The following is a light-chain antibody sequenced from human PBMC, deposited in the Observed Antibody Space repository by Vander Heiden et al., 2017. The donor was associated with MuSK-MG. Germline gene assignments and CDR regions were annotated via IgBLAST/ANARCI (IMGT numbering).Light chain of an antibody. Sequence: PGERVTLSCRASQSVSSYLAWYQQKPGQAPRLLIYDASNRATGIPARFSGSGSGTDFTLTISSLKPEDFAVYYCQQRSNWPPGLTFGGGTKVEIK. V-gene: IGKV3-11*01. CDR1: QSVSSY. J-gene: IGKJ4*01. CDR3: QQRSNWPPGLT. CDR2: DAS.